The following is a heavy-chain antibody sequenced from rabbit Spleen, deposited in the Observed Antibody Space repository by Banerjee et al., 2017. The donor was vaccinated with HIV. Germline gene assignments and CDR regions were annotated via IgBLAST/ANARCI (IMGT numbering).Heavy chain of an antibody. CDR3: ARWPYTFGSGGYINL. CDR1: GFSFNSGYD. V-gene: IGHV1S40*01. J-gene: IGHJ4*01. D-gene: IGHD1-1*01. Sequence: QSLEESGGGLVKPGASLTLTCKASGFSFNSGYDMCWVRQAPGKGLEWVACAYAGSSGSTYSATWAKGRFTISKTSSTTVTLQMTSLTAADTATYFCARWPYTFGSGGYINLWGPGTLVTVS. CDR2: AYAGSSGST.